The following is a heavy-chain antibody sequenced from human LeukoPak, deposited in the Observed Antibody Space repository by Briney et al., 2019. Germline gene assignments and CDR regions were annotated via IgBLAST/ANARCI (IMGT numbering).Heavy chain of an antibody. CDR1: GYRFTSYW. Sequence: GESLKISCKGSGYRFTSYWIGWVRRMPGKGLEWIGLIYAGDSNTRYRPSFQGQVTISVDKSISTAYLQWSSLKASDTAMYYCARLGGDLYCTSTRCFYDYWGQGTLVTVSP. V-gene: IGHV5-51*01. CDR2: IYAGDSNT. J-gene: IGHJ4*02. D-gene: IGHD2-2*01. CDR3: ARLGGDLYCTSTRCFYDY.